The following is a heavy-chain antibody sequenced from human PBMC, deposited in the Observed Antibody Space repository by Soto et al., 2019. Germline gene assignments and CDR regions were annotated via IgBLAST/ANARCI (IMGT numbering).Heavy chain of an antibody. CDR3: ARDREPEYSSSIFFDY. CDR2: IYSAGST. Sequence: GGSLRLSCVVSGLTVIGTQMIWVRQAPGKGLQWVSVIYSAGSTYYANAVKGRFTTSRDISENKIFLEWNGWTDDDTAVYYCARDREPEYSSSIFFDYWGRGTVVTVSS. J-gene: IGHJ4*01. V-gene: IGHV3-53*01. CDR1: GLTVIGTQ. D-gene: IGHD6-6*01.